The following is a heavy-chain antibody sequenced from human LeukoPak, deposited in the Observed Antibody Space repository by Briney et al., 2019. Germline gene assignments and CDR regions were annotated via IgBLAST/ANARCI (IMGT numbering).Heavy chain of an antibody. CDR1: GYTFIDHH. Sequence: PEASVKVSCKASGYTFIDHHILWVRQAPGQGLEWMGWIHPNGRDTQYAQKFQDRMTMTTDTSITTAYMELHSVTSDDTAVYYCSAHYGPGPVRGQGTLITASS. J-gene: IGHJ4*02. CDR2: IHPNGRDT. D-gene: IGHD3-10*01. V-gene: IGHV1-2*02. CDR3: SAHYGPGPV.